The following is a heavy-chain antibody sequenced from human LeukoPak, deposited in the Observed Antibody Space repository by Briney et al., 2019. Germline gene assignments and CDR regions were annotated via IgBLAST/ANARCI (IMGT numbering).Heavy chain of an antibody. Sequence: QAGGSLRLSCAASGFTFSSYSMNWVRQAPGKGLEWVSYISSSSSTIYYADSVKGRFTISRHNAKNSLYLQMNSLRAEDTAVYYCAELGITMIGGVWGKGTTVTISS. J-gene: IGHJ6*04. CDR3: AELGITMIGGV. D-gene: IGHD3-10*02. CDR2: ISSSSSTI. CDR1: GFTFSSYS. V-gene: IGHV3-48*04.